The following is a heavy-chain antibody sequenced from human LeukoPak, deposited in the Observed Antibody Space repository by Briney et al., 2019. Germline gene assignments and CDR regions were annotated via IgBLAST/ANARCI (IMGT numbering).Heavy chain of an antibody. D-gene: IGHD6-19*01. V-gene: IGHV3-23*01. CDR3: AKDINSGLNRWYYFDY. Sequence: GGSLRLSCAASGFTFSSYAMTWVRQAPGKGLEWVSAISGSGGSTYYADSVKGRFTISRDNSKNTLYLQMNSLRAEDTALYYCAKDINSGLNRWYYFDYWGQGTLVTVSS. CDR1: GFTFSSYA. CDR2: ISGSGGST. J-gene: IGHJ4*02.